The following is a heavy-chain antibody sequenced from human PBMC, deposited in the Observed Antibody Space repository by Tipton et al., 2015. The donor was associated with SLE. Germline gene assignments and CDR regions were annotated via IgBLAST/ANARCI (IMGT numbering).Heavy chain of an antibody. J-gene: IGHJ3*02. D-gene: IGHD3-10*01. CDR1: GGSISSYY. CDR3: ARARRAYGSGGDAFDI. Sequence: TLSLTCTVSGGSISSYYWSWIRQPPGKGLEWIGYIYYSGSTNYNPSLKSRVTISVDTSKNQFSLKLSSVTAADTAVYCCARARRAYGSGGDAFDIWGQGTMVTVSS. V-gene: IGHV4-59*12. CDR2: IYYSGST.